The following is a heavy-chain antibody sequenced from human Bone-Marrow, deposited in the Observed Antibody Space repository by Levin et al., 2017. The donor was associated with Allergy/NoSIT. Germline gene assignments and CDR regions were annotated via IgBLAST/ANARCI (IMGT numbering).Heavy chain of an antibody. D-gene: IGHD2-15*01. CDR3: ARWWNYYYGIDV. CDR2: INGDGSST. V-gene: IGHV3-74*01. Sequence: SGGSLRLSCAASGFTFSSYWVHWVRQAPGKGLVWVSRINGDGSSTSYADSVKGRFTISRDNAKDTVYLQMNSLRDEDTAVYYCARWWNYYYGIDVWGQGTTVTVSS. CDR1: GFTFSSYW. J-gene: IGHJ6*02.